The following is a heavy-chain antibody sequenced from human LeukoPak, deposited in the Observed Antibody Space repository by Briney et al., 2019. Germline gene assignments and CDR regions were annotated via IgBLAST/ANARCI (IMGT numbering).Heavy chain of an antibody. CDR1: GFTFSSYA. CDR3: AKSVVVITFRFDD. D-gene: IGHD2-15*01. V-gene: IGHV3-30*04. J-gene: IGHJ4*02. Sequence: GGSLRLSCAASGFTFSSYAMHWVRQAPGKGLEWVAVISYDGSNKYYADSVKGRFTISRDNSKNMVYLQMNSLRADDTAVYYCAKSVVVITFRFDDWGQGALVTVSS. CDR2: ISYDGSNK.